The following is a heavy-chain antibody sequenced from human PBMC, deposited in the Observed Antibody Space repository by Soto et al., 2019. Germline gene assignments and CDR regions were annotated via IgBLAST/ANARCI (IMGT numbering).Heavy chain of an antibody. J-gene: IGHJ6*02. Sequence: GGSLRLSCAASGFTFSSYGMHWVRQAPGKGLEWVAVIWYDGSNKYYADSVKGRFTISRDNSKNTLYLQVNSLRAEDTAVYYCARWGREDIVATITKVDYYYYGMDVWGQGTTVTVSS. D-gene: IGHD5-12*01. CDR3: ARWGREDIVATITKVDYYYYGMDV. CDR2: IWYDGSNK. CDR1: GFTFSSYG. V-gene: IGHV3-33*01.